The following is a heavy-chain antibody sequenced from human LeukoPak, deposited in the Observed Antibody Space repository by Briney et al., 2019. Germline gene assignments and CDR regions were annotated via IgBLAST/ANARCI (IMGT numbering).Heavy chain of an antibody. V-gene: IGHV3-66*01. Sequence: PGGSLRLSCAASGFTVSSNYMSWVRQAPGKGLEWVSVIYSGGSTYYAGSVKGRFTISRDNSKNTLYLQMNSLRAEDTAVYYCATAYCGGDCYSKNAFDIWGQGTMVTVSS. CDR2: IYSGGST. CDR1: GFTVSSNY. D-gene: IGHD2-21*02. J-gene: IGHJ3*02. CDR3: ATAYCGGDCYSKNAFDI.